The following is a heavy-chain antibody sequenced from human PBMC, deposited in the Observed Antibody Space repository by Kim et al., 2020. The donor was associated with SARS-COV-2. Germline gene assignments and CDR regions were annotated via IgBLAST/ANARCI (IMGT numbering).Heavy chain of an antibody. V-gene: IGHV3-23*01. CDR3: TRGEWEVRLDD. D-gene: IGHD3-16*01. J-gene: IGHJ4*02. CDR1: GFSFTNYG. CDR2: ISATAAST. Sequence: GGSLRLSCAASGFSFTNYGMSWVRQAPGKGLEWVSAISATAASTYYADSVKGRFTISRDNSKSTLYLQMNSLRAEDTAVYYCTRGEWEVRLDDWGQGTLVTVSS.